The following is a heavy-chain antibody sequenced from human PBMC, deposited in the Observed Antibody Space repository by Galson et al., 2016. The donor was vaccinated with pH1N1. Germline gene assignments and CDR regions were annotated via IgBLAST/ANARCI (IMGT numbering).Heavy chain of an antibody. CDR2: IIPILGTG. Sequence: SVKVSCKASGGTFNNYAISWVRQAPGQGLEWMGGIIPILGTGNYAQKFQGRVTITADKSTSTAYLELNSLRSEDTALYYCAQAATVTPDYYYGMDVWGQGTTVTVSS. D-gene: IGHD4-17*01. CDR1: GGTFNNYA. V-gene: IGHV1-69*10. J-gene: IGHJ6*02. CDR3: AQAATVTPDYYYGMDV.